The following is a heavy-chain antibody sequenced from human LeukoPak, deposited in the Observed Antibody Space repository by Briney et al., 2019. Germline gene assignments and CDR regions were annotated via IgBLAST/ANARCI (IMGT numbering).Heavy chain of an antibody. D-gene: IGHD3-10*01. CDR1: GGSFSGYY. CDR2: INHSGST. J-gene: IGHJ4*02. CDR3: ARYIYGSGNFDY. Sequence: SETLSLTCAVYGGSFSGYYWSWIRQPPGKGLEWIGEINHSGSTNYNPSLKSRVTISVDTSKNQFSLKLSSVTAADTAVYYCARYIYGSGNFDYWGQGTLVTVSS. V-gene: IGHV4-34*01.